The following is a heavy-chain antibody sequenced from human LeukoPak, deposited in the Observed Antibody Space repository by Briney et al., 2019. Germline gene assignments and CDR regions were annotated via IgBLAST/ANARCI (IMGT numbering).Heavy chain of an antibody. D-gene: IGHD4-17*01. CDR2: ISGSGGST. CDR1: GFTFSSYA. CDR3: AKRVTVTTIQFYFDY. Sequence: PGGSLRLSCAASGFTFSSYAMSWVRQAPGKGLEWVSAISGSGGSTYYADSVKGRFTISRDNSKNTLYPQMNSLRAEDTAVYYCAKRVTVTTIQFYFDYWGQGTLVTVSS. V-gene: IGHV3-23*01. J-gene: IGHJ4*02.